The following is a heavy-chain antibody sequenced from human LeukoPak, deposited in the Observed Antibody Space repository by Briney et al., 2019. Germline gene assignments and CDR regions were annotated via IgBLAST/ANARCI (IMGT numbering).Heavy chain of an antibody. CDR3: AKDFIAMSEWEPLGY. D-gene: IGHD1-26*01. J-gene: IGHJ4*02. V-gene: IGHV3-30*02. CDR2: IRYDGSNK. Sequence: QPGGSLRLSCVASGFTFSSHGMHWVRQAPGEGLEWVAFIRYDGSNKYYADSVKGRFTISRDNSKNTLDLQMNSLRAEDTAVYYCAKDFIAMSEWEPLGYWGQGTLVTVSS. CDR1: GFTFSSHG.